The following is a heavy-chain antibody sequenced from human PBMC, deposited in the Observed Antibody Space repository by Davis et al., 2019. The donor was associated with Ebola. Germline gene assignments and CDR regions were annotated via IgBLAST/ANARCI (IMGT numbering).Heavy chain of an antibody. CDR2: IPGSGRT. D-gene: IGHD3-16*01. V-gene: IGHV4-59*11. CDR3: ARFGHGAY. Sequence: PSETLSLTCSFSDGSISSHYWNWIRQSPGKGLAWIGFIPGSGRTSYNPSLTSRITISADTSKNQFSLNPRSVTAADTAVYFCARFGHGAYWGQGTLVTVSS. J-gene: IGHJ4*02. CDR1: DGSISSHY.